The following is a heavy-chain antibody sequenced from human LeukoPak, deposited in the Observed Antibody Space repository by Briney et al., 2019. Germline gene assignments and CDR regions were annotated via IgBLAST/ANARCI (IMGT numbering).Heavy chain of an antibody. Sequence: PSETLSLTCTVSGGSISSYYWSWIRQPAGKGLEWIGRIYTSGSTNYNPSLKSRVTMSVDTSKNQFSLKLSSVTAADTAVYYCARDVYYDSSGYYLPWFDPWGQGTLVTVSS. CDR1: GGSISSYY. CDR3: ARDVYYDSSGYYLPWFDP. V-gene: IGHV4-4*07. D-gene: IGHD3-22*01. CDR2: IYTSGST. J-gene: IGHJ5*02.